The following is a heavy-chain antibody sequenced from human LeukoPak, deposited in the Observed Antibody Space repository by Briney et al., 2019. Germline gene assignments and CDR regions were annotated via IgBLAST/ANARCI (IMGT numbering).Heavy chain of an antibody. Sequence: GGSLRLSCAASGFTFSSYAMHWVRQAPGKGLEWVAVISYDGSNKYYADSVKGRFTISRDNAKNSLYLQMNSLRDEDTAVYYCARERSDLMTTVRAFDYWGQGTLVTVSS. CDR1: GFTFSSYA. J-gene: IGHJ4*02. CDR2: ISYDGSNK. CDR3: ARERSDLMTTVRAFDY. D-gene: IGHD4-11*01. V-gene: IGHV3-30-3*01.